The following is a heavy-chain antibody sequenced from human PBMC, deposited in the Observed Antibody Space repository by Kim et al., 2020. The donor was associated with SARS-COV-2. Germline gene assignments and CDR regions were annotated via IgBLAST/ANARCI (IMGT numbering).Heavy chain of an antibody. Sequence: ASVKVSCKASGYTFTGYYMHWVRQAPGQGLEWMGWINPNSGGTNYAQKFQGRVTMTRDTSISTAYMELSRLRSDDTAVYYCASDYLTKGHTALEGYYYYYGMDVWGQGTTVTVSS. V-gene: IGHV1-2*02. D-gene: IGHD5-18*01. CDR2: INPNSGGT. CDR1: GYTFTGYY. CDR3: ASDYLTKGHTALEGYYYYYGMDV. J-gene: IGHJ6*02.